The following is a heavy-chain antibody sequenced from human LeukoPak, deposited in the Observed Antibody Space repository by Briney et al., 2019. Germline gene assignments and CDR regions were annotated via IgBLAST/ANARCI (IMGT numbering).Heavy chain of an antibody. D-gene: IGHD2-8*01. V-gene: IGHV1-2*02. Sequence: GASVKVSCKASGYTFTGYYMHWVRQAPGQGLEWMGWINPNSGGTNYAQKFQGRVTMTRDTSIGTAYMGLSRLRSDDTAVYYCARDREGYCTNGVCYEGNWFDPWGQGTLVTVSS. CDR2: INPNSGGT. CDR1: GYTFTGYY. J-gene: IGHJ5*02. CDR3: ARDREGYCTNGVCYEGNWFDP.